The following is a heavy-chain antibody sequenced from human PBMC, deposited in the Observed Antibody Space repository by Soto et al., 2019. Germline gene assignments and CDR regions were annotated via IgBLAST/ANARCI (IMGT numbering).Heavy chain of an antibody. Sequence: GWSLRLSCAASVFTFISYGMHWVRQTPDKGLEWVAVISHDGNQKYYADFAKGRFTISRDNARNTLHLQMNSLRPEDTAFFYCVKATLPTAIKFGVDSWGQGTLVTVSS. D-gene: IGHD2-2*01. CDR3: VKATLPTAIKFGVDS. J-gene: IGHJ5*01. CDR2: ISHDGNQK. CDR1: VFTFISYG. V-gene: IGHV3-30*18.